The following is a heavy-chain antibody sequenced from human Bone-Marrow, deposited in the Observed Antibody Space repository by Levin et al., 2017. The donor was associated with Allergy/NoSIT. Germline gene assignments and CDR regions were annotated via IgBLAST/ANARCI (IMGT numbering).Heavy chain of an antibody. Sequence: SETLSLTCTVSGGSISSYYWSWIRQPAGKGLEWIGRIYTSGSTNYNPSLKSRVTMSVDTSKNQFSLKLSSVTAADTAVYYCARDFGVHYDFWSGYYSSGFDYWGQGTLVTVSS. V-gene: IGHV4-4*07. CDR1: GGSISSYY. J-gene: IGHJ4*02. CDR3: ARDFGVHYDFWSGYYSSGFDY. CDR2: IYTSGST. D-gene: IGHD3-3*01.